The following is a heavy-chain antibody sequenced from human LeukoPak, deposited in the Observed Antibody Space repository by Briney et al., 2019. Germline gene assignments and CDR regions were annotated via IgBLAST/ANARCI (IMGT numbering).Heavy chain of an antibody. J-gene: IGHJ4*02. D-gene: IGHD1-26*01. CDR3: ARRGGRVDY. CDR2: INHSGST. Sequence: SETLSLTCAVYGGSLSGSYWSWIRQPPGKGLEWIGEINHSGSTNYNPSLKSRVTISVDTSKNQFSLKLSSVTAADTAVYYCARRGGRVDYWGQGTLVTVSS. V-gene: IGHV4-34*01. CDR1: GGSLSGSY.